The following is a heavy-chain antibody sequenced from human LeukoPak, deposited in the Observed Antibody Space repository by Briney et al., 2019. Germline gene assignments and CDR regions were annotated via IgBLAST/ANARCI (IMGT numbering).Heavy chain of an antibody. CDR3: AKDQYSSGWYGLYYFDY. J-gene: IGHJ4*02. D-gene: IGHD6-19*01. CDR1: GFTFSSYG. CDR2: IRYDGSNK. V-gene: IGHV3-30*02. Sequence: GASLRLSCAASGFTFSSYGMHWVRQAPGKGLEWVAFIRYDGSNKYYADSVKGRFTISRDNSKNTLYLQMNSLRAEDTAVYYCAKDQYSSGWYGLYYFDYRGQGTLVTVSS.